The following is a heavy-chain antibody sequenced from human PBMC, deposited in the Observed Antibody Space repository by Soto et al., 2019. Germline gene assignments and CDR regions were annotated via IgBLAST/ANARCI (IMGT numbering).Heavy chain of an antibody. Sequence: GGSLRLSCAASGFTFSDYYMSWIRQAPGKGLEWVSSITSTNSFTNYADSVKGRFTISRDNAKSSLYLQVNSLRDEDTAVYYCARHAAAGYCSGGSCLHFDYWGQGTLVTVSS. D-gene: IGHD2-15*01. CDR3: ARHAAAGYCSGGSCLHFDY. CDR1: GFTFSDYY. V-gene: IGHV3-11*06. J-gene: IGHJ4*02. CDR2: ITSTNSFT.